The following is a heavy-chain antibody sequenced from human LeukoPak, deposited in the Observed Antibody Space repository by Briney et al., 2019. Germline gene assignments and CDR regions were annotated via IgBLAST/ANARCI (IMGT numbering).Heavy chain of an antibody. Sequence: GGSLRLSCAASGFTFSSYWMSWVRQAPGKGLEWVANIKQDGSEKYYVDSVKGRFTISRDNAKNSLYLQMNSLRAEDTAVYYCARLFYGSGKGYYFDYWGQGTLVTVSS. D-gene: IGHD3-10*01. V-gene: IGHV3-7*01. CDR1: GFTFSSYW. J-gene: IGHJ4*02. CDR3: ARLFYGSGKGYYFDY. CDR2: IKQDGSEK.